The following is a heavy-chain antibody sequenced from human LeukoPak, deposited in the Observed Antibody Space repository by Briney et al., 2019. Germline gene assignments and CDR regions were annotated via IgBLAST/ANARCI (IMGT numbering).Heavy chain of an antibody. J-gene: IGHJ4*02. CDR3: AKDPDYYGSGKAVDY. CDR2: ISGSGGST. D-gene: IGHD3-10*01. CDR1: GFTFTDAW. Sequence: TGGSLRLSSGFTFTDAWMSRVRQAPGKGLEWVSAISGSGGSTYYADSVKGRFTISRDNSKNTLYLQMNSLRAEDTAVYYCAKDPDYYGSGKAVDYWGQGTLVTVSS. V-gene: IGHV3-23*01.